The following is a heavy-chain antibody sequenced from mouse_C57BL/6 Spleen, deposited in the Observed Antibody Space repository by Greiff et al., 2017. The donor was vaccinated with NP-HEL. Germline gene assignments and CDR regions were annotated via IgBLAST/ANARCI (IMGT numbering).Heavy chain of an antibody. CDR2: IDPSDSYT. CDR3: ATSDFDV. J-gene: IGHJ1*03. Sequence: VQLQQPGAELVRPGTSVKLSCKASGYTFTSYWMHWVKQRPGQGLEWIGVIDPSDSYTNYNQKFKGKATLTVDTSSSTAYMQLSSLTSEDSAVYYCATSDFDVWGTGTTVTVSS. D-gene: IGHD6-1*01. CDR1: GYTFTSYW. V-gene: IGHV1-59*01.